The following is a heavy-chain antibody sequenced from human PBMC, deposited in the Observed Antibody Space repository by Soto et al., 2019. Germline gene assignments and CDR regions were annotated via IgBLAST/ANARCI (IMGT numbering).Heavy chain of an antibody. D-gene: IGHD3-22*01. CDR2: ISADNGNT. J-gene: IGHJ5*02. CDR3: ASPDYYDSNSQGGNWFDP. CDR1: GYTFTSYG. Sequence: GASVKVSCKASGYTFTSYGISWVRQAPGQGLEWMGWISADNGNTNYAQKLQGRVTMTTDTSTSTAYVELRSLRSDDTAVDYCASPDYYDSNSQGGNWFDPGGQGTLVTVSS. V-gene: IGHV1-18*01.